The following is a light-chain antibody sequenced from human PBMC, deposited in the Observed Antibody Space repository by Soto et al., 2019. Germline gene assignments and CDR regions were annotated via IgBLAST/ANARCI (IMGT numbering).Light chain of an antibody. V-gene: IGLV2-14*01. CDR2: EVS. Sequence: QSALTQPASVSGSPGQSITISCTGTSSDVGGYNYVSWYQQHPGKAPKLMIYEVSNRPSGVSNRFSGSKSGNTASLTLSGLQAEDEADYYCSSYTSSRPLAVVFGGGTKLTVL. J-gene: IGLJ2*01. CDR3: SSYTSSRPLAVV. CDR1: SSDVGGYNY.